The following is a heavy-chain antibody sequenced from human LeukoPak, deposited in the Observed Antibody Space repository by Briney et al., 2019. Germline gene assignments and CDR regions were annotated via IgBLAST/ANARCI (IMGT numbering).Heavy chain of an antibody. CDR2: IIPIFGTA. V-gene: IGHV1-69*06. CDR1: GYTFTGYY. J-gene: IGHJ4*02. CDR3: ARLGGVGATTYHY. D-gene: IGHD1-26*01. Sequence: ASVKVSCKASGYTFTGYYMHWVRQAPGQGLEWMGGIIPIFGTANYAQKFQGRVTITADKSTSTAYMELSSLRSEDTAVYYCARLGGVGATTYHYWGQGTLVTVSS.